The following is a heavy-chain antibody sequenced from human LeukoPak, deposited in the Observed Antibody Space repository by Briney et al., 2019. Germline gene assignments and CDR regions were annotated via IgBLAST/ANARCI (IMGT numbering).Heavy chain of an antibody. CDR2: IYYSGST. CDR1: GVSISAYY. CDR3: ARGYYGLGSYYNFDY. V-gene: IGHV4-59*08. Sequence: PSETLSLTCSVPGVSISAYYWSWIPQSPGKGLEWIWYIYYSGSTNNNPPPKSRVTISVDTSKNQFSRKLSSVTAADTAVYYCARGYYGLGSYYNFDYWGQGTLVTVSS. J-gene: IGHJ4*02. D-gene: IGHD3-10*01.